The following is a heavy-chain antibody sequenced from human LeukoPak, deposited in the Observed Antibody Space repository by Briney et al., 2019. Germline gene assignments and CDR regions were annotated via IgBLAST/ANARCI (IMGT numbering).Heavy chain of an antibody. CDR3: AKGDELLPAYFDY. D-gene: IGHD1-26*01. Sequence: GGTLRLSCAASGFTFSSYGMSWVRQAPGKGLEWVSAISGSGGSTYYADSVKGRFTISRDNSKNTLYLQMNSLRAEDTAVYYCAKGDELLPAYFDYWGQGTLVTVSS. J-gene: IGHJ4*02. CDR2: ISGSGGST. CDR1: GFTFSSYG. V-gene: IGHV3-23*01.